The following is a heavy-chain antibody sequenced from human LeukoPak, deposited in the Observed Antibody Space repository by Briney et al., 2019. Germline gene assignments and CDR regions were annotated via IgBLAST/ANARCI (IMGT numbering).Heavy chain of an antibody. CDR2: INHSGST. D-gene: IGHD3-9*01. V-gene: IGHV4-34*01. J-gene: IGHJ5*02. Sequence: KPSETLSLTCAVYGGSFSGYYWSWIRQPPEKGLEWIGEINHSGSTNYNPSLKSRVTISVDTSKNQFSLKLSSVTAADTAVYYCARVLRYFDWLLSGTNWFDPWGQGTLVTVSS. CDR1: GGSFSGYY. CDR3: ARVLRYFDWLLSGTNWFDP.